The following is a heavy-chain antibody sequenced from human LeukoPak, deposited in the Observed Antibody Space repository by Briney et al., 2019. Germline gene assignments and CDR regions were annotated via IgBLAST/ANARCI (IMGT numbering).Heavy chain of an antibody. CDR1: GGSFSGYY. CDR3: ARGRGYSRTYFDY. CDR2: INHSGST. Sequence: PSETLSLTCAVYGGSFSGYYWSWIRQPPGKGLEWIGEINHSGSTNYNPSLKRRVTISVDTSKNQFSLKLSSVTAADTAVYYCARGRGYSRTYFDYWGQGTLVTVSP. J-gene: IGHJ4*02. D-gene: IGHD6-13*01. V-gene: IGHV4-34*01.